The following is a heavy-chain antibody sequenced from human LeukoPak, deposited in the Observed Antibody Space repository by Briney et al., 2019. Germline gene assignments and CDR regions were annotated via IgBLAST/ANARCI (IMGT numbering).Heavy chain of an antibody. J-gene: IGHJ4*02. Sequence: SETLSLTCTVSGGSISSGDYYWSWIRQPPGRGLEFIGYIYYSGNTYYNPSLKSRVTISVDTSKNQFSLRLSSVTAAGTAVYYCASRPESEAYFDYWGQGTLVTVSS. V-gene: IGHV4-30-4*01. CDR2: IYYSGNT. CDR1: GGSISSGDYY. CDR3: ASRPESEAYFDY.